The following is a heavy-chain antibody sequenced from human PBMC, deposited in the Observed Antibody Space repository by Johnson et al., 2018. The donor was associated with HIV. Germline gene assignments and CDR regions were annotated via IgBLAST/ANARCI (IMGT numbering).Heavy chain of an antibody. CDR3: ARGRGLQFLEWPTGLWSAFDI. J-gene: IGHJ3*02. V-gene: IGHV3-30*19. CDR2: VSYDGSER. CDR1: GFTFSDYG. Sequence: QVQLVESGGGVVQPGRSLRLSCAASGFTFSDYGIHWVRQAPGKGLEWVAVVSYDGSERYYADSVKGRFTISRDNAKNSLYLQMNTLRVEDTAVYYCARGRGLQFLEWPTGLWSAFDIGGQGTMVTVSS. D-gene: IGHD3-3*01.